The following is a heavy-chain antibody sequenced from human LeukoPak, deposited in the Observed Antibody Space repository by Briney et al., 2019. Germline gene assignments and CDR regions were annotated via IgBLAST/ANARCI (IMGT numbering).Heavy chain of an antibody. CDR2: ISGSGGST. D-gene: IGHD3-3*01. J-gene: IGHJ4*02. CDR3: AKVQDVLRFLEWYFPADY. Sequence: GGSLRLSCAASGFTFSSYAMSWVRQAPGKGLGWVSAISGSGGSTYYADSVKGRFTISRDNSKNTLYLQMNSLRAEDTAVYYCAKVQDVLRFLEWYFPADYWGQGTLVTVSS. CDR1: GFTFSSYA. V-gene: IGHV3-23*01.